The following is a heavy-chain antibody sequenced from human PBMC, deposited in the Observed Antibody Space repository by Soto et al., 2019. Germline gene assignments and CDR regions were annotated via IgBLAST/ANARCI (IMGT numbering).Heavy chain of an antibody. Sequence: QIQLVQSGAEVKKPGASVKVSCKASGYNFFDYGVSWVRQAPGQGREWMGWVSPKSGNTDYARKVQSRVTMTTDTSTRTAYMELRGLRSDATAVYYCARGRTVSSIGPLLVWGQGTMVSFSS. D-gene: IGHD1-1*01. CDR3: ARGRTVSSIGPLLV. CDR1: GYNFFDYG. CDR2: VSPKSGNT. V-gene: IGHV1-18*01. J-gene: IGHJ6*02.